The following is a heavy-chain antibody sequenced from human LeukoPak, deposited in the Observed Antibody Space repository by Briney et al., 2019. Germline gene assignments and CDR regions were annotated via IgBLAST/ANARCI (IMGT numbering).Heavy chain of an antibody. D-gene: IGHD6-13*01. CDR1: GDTFSSLT. CDR2: IVPILGTA. CDR3: ARVPQGSSWPYYFDY. Sequence: SVKVSCKASGDTFSSLTISWVRQAPGQGLEWVGRIVPILGTANYAQNFQGRVTITADRSTTTAYMELSSLRSEDTAVYYCARVPQGSSWPYYFDYWGQGTLVTVSS. J-gene: IGHJ4*02. V-gene: IGHV1-69*08.